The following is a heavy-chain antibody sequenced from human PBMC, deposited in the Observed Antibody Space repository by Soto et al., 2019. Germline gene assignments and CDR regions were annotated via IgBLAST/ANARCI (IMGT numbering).Heavy chain of an antibody. V-gene: IGHV4-34*01. D-gene: IGHD5-12*01. J-gene: IGHJ5*02. CDR3: ARDNGYTFDP. CDR2: INHSGST. Sequence: PSETLSLTCAVYGGSFSGYYWSWIRQPPGKGLEWIGEINHSGSTNYNPSLKSRVTMSVDTSKNQFSLKLSSVTAADTAVYYCARDNGYTFDPWGQGTLVTVSS. CDR1: GGSFSGYY.